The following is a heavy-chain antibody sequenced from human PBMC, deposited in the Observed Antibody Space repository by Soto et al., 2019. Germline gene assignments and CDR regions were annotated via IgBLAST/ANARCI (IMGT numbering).Heavy chain of an antibody. CDR1: GYTFTSYD. J-gene: IGHJ6*02. V-gene: IGHV1-8*01. D-gene: IGHD3-3*01. Sequence: GASVKGSFKASGYTFTSYDINWLRQATGQGLEWMGWMNPNSGNTGYAQKFQGRVTMTRNTSISTAYMELSSLRSEDTAVYYCARRRITIFGVVIFRDGMDVWGQGTTVTVSS. CDR2: MNPNSGNT. CDR3: ARRRITIFGVVIFRDGMDV.